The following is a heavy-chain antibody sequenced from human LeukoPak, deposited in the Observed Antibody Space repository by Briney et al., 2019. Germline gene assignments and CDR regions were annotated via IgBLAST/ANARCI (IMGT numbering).Heavy chain of an antibody. J-gene: IGHJ4*02. CDR1: GFTFSNFW. V-gene: IGHV3-7*01. CDR3: ARGRESYPRSLDY. Sequence: GGSLRLSCTASGFTFSNFWMGWVRQAPGKGLEWVANIKQDETEKFYLGSVKGRFTISRDNAKNSLYLQMNSLRAEDTAVYYCARGRESYPRSLDYWGQGTLVTVSS. D-gene: IGHD3-16*02. CDR2: IKQDETEK.